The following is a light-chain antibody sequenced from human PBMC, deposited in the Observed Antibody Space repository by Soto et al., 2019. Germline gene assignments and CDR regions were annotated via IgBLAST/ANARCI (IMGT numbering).Light chain of an antibody. CDR2: GAS. CDR1: QSVSSSS. CDR3: QQYERSPYT. V-gene: IGKV3-20*01. J-gene: IGKJ2*01. Sequence: EIVLTQSPGTLSLSPGERATLSCRASQSVSSSSLAWFHQNPGQAPRLLFYGASSRAPGIPDRFSGSASGTDFTLTISRLEPEDFAVYYCQQYERSPYTFGQGTTLE.